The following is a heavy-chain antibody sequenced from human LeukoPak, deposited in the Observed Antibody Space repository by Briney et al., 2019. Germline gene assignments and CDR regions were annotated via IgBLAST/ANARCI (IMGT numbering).Heavy chain of an antibody. CDR1: GFTFSTYA. CDR2: ISGSGTTT. D-gene: IGHD6-19*01. CDR3: ARGYSTGGFQY. Sequence: GGSLRLSCAASGFTFSTYAMAWVRQAPGKGLEWVSYISGSGTTTYYADSVKGRFTISRDNAKNSLYLQMNSLRAEDTAVYYCARGYSTGGFQYWGQGTLVTVSS. V-gene: IGHV3-48*03. J-gene: IGHJ1*01.